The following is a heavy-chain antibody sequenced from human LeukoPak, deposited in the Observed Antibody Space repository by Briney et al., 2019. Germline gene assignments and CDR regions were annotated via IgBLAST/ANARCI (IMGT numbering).Heavy chain of an antibody. Sequence: GGSLRLSCAASGFTFSSYSMNWARQAPGKGLEWVSSISSSSSYIYYADSVKGRFTISRDNAKNSLYLQMNSLRAEDTAVYYCARTHGAYSSSFGPDWGQGTLVTVSS. J-gene: IGHJ4*02. V-gene: IGHV3-21*01. CDR1: GFTFSSYS. CDR2: ISSSSSYI. D-gene: IGHD6-6*01. CDR3: ARTHGAYSSSFGPD.